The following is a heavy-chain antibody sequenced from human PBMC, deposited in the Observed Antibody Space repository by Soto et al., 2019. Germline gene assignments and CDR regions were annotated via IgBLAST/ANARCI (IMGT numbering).Heavy chain of an antibody. CDR1: GFTFSSYA. D-gene: IGHD4-17*01. V-gene: IGHV3-23*01. CDR2: ISGSGGST. J-gene: IGHJ6*02. Sequence: HPGGSLRLSCAASGFTFSSYAMSWVRQAPGKGLEWVSAISGSGGSTYYADSVKGRFTISRDNSKNTLYLQMNSLRAEDTAVYYCAKDLGYGDYTCYGMDVWGQGTTVTVSS. CDR3: AKDLGYGDYTCYGMDV.